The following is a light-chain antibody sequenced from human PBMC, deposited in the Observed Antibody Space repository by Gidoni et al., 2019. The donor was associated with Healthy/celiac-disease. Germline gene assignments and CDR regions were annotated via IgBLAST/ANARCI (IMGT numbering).Light chain of an antibody. Sequence: DIQMTQSPSSLSASVGDRVTITCRASQSISSYLNWYQQKPGKAPKLLIYAASSLQSGVPSRFSCSGSGTDFTLTISSLQPEDFATYYCQQSYSTPPTFGQGTKVEI. CDR2: AAS. V-gene: IGKV1-39*01. J-gene: IGKJ1*01. CDR3: QQSYSTPPT. CDR1: QSISSY.